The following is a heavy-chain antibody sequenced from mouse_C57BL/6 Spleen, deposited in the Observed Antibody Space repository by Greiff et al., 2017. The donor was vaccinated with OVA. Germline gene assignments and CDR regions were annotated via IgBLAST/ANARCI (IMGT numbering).Heavy chain of an antibody. V-gene: IGHV1-47*01. CDR2: FHPYNDDT. CDR1: GYTFTTYP. CDR3: ARIYDGYLGFAY. Sequence: VQLVESGAELVKPGASVKMSCKASGYTFTTYPIEWMKQNHGKSLEWIGNFHPYNDDTKYNEKFKGKATLTVEKSSSTVYLELSRLTSDDSAVYYCARIYDGYLGFAYWGQGTLVTVSA. J-gene: IGHJ3*01. D-gene: IGHD2-3*01.